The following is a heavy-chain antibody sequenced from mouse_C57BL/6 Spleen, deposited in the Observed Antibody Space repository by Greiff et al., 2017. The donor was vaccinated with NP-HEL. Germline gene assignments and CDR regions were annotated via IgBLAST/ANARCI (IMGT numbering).Heavy chain of an antibody. J-gene: IGHJ4*01. CDR2: INPNNGGT. Sequence: EVQLQQSGPELVKPGASVKMSCKASGYTFTDYNMHWVKQSHGKSLEWIGYINPNNGGTSYNQKFKGKATLTVNKSSSTAYMELRSLTSEDSVVYYCARGGYYGSPFYAMDYWGQGTSVTVSS. V-gene: IGHV1-22*01. D-gene: IGHD1-1*01. CDR1: GYTFTDYN. CDR3: ARGGYYGSPFYAMDY.